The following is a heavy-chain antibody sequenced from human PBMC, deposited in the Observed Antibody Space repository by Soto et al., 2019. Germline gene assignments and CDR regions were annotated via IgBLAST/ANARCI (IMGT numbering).Heavy chain of an antibody. J-gene: IGHJ4*02. D-gene: IGHD3-10*01. Sequence: PGGSLRLSCAASGFTFSSYAMSWVRQAPGKGLEWVSAISGSGGSTYYADSVKGRFTISRDNSKNTLYLQMNSLRAEDTAVYYCAKDRVTMVRGALYFDYWGQGTLVTVSS. CDR3: AKDRVTMVRGALYFDY. V-gene: IGHV3-23*01. CDR1: GFTFSSYA. CDR2: ISGSGGST.